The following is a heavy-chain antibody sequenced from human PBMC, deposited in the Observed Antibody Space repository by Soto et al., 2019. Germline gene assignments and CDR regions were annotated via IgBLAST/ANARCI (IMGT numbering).Heavy chain of an antibody. CDR2: ISAAGDP. CDR1: GFTFRNYD. V-gene: IGHV3-13*05. CDR3: ARTDRDFYGLDV. J-gene: IGHJ6*02. Sequence: EVQLVESGGGLVQPGGSLRLSCEASGFTFRNYDMHWFSQGTGKGLEWVSGISAAGDPDYADSVEGRFTISRENAQNSFFLQMNSLRVGDTAVYYCARTDRDFYGLDVWGQGTTVIVSS.